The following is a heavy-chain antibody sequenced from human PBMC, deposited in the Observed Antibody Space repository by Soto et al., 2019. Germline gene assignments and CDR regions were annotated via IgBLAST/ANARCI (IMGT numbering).Heavy chain of an antibody. D-gene: IGHD2-2*01. CDR3: ATDHIVVVPAAPNYYYYYYGMDV. CDR1: GYTLTELS. J-gene: IGHJ6*02. CDR2: FDPEDGET. Sequence: ASVNVSCKVSGYTLTELSMHWVRQAPGKGLEWMGGFDPEDGETIYAQKFQGRVTMTEDTSTDTAYMELSSLRSEDTAVYYCATDHIVVVPAAPNYYYYYYGMDVWGQGTTVTVSS. V-gene: IGHV1-24*01.